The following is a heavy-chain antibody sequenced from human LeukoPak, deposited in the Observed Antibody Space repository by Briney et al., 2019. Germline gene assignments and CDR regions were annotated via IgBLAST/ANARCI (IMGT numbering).Heavy chain of an antibody. Sequence: LRLSCAASGFTFDDYAMHWVRQAPGKGLEWVSGISWNSGSIGYADSVKGRFTISRDNAKNSLYLQMNSLRAEDTALYYCAKDIRDSSGWSSYFDYWGQGTLVTVSS. CDR2: ISWNSGSI. CDR3: AKDIRDSSGWSSYFDY. V-gene: IGHV3-9*01. D-gene: IGHD6-19*01. CDR1: GFTFDDYA. J-gene: IGHJ4*02.